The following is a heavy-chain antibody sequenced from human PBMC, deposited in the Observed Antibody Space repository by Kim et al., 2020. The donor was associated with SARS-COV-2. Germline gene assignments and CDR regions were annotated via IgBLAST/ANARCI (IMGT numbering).Heavy chain of an antibody. CDR3: ARRALFGVVKNYYYYGMDV. J-gene: IGHJ6*02. Sequence: GGSLRLSCAASGFTVSSNYMSWVRQAPGKGLEWVSVIYSGGSTYYADSVKGRFTISRDNSKNTLYLQMNSLRAEDTAVYYCARRALFGVVKNYYYYGMDVWGQGTTVTVSS. D-gene: IGHD3-3*01. CDR2: IYSGGST. CDR1: GFTVSSNY. V-gene: IGHV3-66*01.